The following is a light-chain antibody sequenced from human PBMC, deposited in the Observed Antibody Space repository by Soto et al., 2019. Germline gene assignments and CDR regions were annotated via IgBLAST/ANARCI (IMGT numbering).Light chain of an antibody. Sequence: KQSPAAVSLEPVSRAAVSFGASQSVSTNYLAWYQQKPGLAPRLLIYDASSRATGISDRFSGSWSGTDFALNISLRERHDFGVYHCLQYGSSTTFGGRSNVEI. CDR3: LQYGSSTT. J-gene: IGKJ4*01. CDR1: QSVSTNY. V-gene: IGKV3D-20*01. CDR2: DAS.